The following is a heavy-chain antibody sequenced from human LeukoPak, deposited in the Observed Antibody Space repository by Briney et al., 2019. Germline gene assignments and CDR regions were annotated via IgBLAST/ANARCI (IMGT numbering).Heavy chain of an antibody. V-gene: IGHV3-48*01. CDR1: GYTFSSYS. Sequence: GGSLRLSCEASGYTFSSYSMNWVRKAPGKGLEWISYISTSTTTIYYANSVKGRFTISRDNAKNSLYLQMNSLRAEDTAVYYCARDFHRRLYDSSGYYPYWGQGTLVTVSS. J-gene: IGHJ4*02. D-gene: IGHD3-22*01. CDR3: ARDFHRRLYDSSGYYPY. CDR2: ISTSTTTI.